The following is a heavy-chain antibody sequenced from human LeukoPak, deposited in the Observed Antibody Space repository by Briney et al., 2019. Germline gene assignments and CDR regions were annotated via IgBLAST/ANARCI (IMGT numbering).Heavy chain of an antibody. J-gene: IGHJ4*02. D-gene: IGHD1-26*01. Sequence: PSETLSLTCTVSGGSISSGAYYWNWIRHFPGEGLEWIGYIYYSGNTYYNPSLKSRITISRDTSKNQFPLKLTSVTAADTAVYYCARIGVGGPFDYWGQGTLVTVSS. CDR1: GGSISSGAYY. CDR2: IYYSGNT. CDR3: ARIGVGGPFDY. V-gene: IGHV4-31*03.